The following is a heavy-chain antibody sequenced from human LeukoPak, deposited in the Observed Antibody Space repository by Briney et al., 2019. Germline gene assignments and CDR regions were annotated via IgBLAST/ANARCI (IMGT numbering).Heavy chain of an antibody. CDR3: ARGGGYDSSGYVPDY. D-gene: IGHD3-22*01. J-gene: IGHJ4*02. CDR2: ISYDGSNK. Sequence: GRSLRLSCAASGFTFSSYAMHWVRQAPGKGLEWVAVISYDGSNKYYADSVKGRFTISRDNSKNTLYLQMNSLRAEDTAVYYCARGGGYDSSGYVPDYWGQGTLVTVSS. V-gene: IGHV3-30-3*01. CDR1: GFTFSSYA.